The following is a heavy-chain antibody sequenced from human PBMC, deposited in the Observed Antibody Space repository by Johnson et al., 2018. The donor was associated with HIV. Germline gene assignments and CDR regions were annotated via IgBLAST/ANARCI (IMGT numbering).Heavy chain of an antibody. V-gene: IGHV3-48*04. CDR2: ISSSGSTI. CDR1: GFTFSSYA. Sequence: VQLVESGGGLVQPGGSLRLSCAASGFTFSSYAMSWVRQAPGKGLEWVSYISSSGSTIYYADSVKGRFTISRDNAKNSLYLQINSLRAEDTAIYYCARDLGPSDDAFDIWGQGTMVTVSS. J-gene: IGHJ3*02. CDR3: ARDLGPSDDAFDI.